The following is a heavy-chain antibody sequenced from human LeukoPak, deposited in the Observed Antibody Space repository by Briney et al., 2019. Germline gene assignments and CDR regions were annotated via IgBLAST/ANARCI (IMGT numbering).Heavy chain of an antibody. V-gene: IGHV3-48*01. CDR2: ISSSSSTI. CDR1: GFTFGSYS. CDR3: ARTPRAFDI. Sequence: GGSLSLSFAPSGFTFGSYSMNWVRRAPGRGLEWVSYISSSSSTIYYADSVKGRFTISRDNAKNSLYLQMNSLRAEDTAVYYCARTPRAFDIWGQGTMVTVSS. J-gene: IGHJ3*02.